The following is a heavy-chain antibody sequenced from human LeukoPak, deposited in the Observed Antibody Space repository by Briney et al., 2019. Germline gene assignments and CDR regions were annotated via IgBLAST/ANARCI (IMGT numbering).Heavy chain of an antibody. V-gene: IGHV4-59*01. CDR2: IYYSGST. CDR3: ARDLQGVAAAGRSLYYYYGMDV. Sequence: SETLSLTCTVSGGSISSYYWSWIRQPPGKGLEWIGYIYYSGSTNYNPSLKSRVTISVDTSKNQFSLKLSSVTAADTAVYYCARDLQGVAAAGRSLYYYYGMDVWGQGTTVTVSS. D-gene: IGHD6-13*01. J-gene: IGHJ6*02. CDR1: GGSISSYY.